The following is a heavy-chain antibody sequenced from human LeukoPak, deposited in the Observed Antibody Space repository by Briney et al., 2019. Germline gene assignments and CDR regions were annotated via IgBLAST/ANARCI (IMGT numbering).Heavy chain of an antibody. V-gene: IGHV4-61*01. CDR3: AREDSSGYLGY. CDR2: IYYSGST. CDR1: GGSVSSNIYY. Sequence: PSETLSLTCTVSGGSVSSNIYYWNWNRQPPGKGLEWIGYIYYSGSTNYNPSLKSRVTISVDTTKNQFSLKLTSLTAAHTAVYYCAREDSSGYLGYWGQGTLVTVSS. D-gene: IGHD3-22*01. J-gene: IGHJ4*02.